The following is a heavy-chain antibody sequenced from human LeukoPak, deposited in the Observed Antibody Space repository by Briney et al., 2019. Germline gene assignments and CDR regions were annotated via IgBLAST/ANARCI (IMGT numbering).Heavy chain of an antibody. Sequence: GGSLRLSCAASGFTFSSYEMNWVRQAPGKGLEWVSYISSSGSTIYYADSVKGRFTISRDNAKNSLYLQMNSLRAEDTAVYYCARDADDYGDYGYFQHRGQGTLVTVSS. V-gene: IGHV3-48*03. CDR1: GFTFSSYE. CDR3: ARDADDYGDYGYFQH. J-gene: IGHJ1*01. CDR2: ISSSGSTI. D-gene: IGHD4-17*01.